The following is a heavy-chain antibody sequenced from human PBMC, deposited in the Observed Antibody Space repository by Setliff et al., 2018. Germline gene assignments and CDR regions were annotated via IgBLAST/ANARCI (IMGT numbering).Heavy chain of an antibody. CDR2: INPNNGKT. J-gene: IGHJ4*02. D-gene: IGHD1-26*01. CDR1: EYCFTGYY. V-gene: IGHV1-2*02. CDR3: ATDHDIVGFGY. Sequence: GASVKVSCKAPEYCFTGYYMHWLRQAPGQGPEWMGWINPNNGKTQYSQMFQGRLTMTKDTSISTVYMELSSLRSDDTAMYYCATDHDIVGFGYWGRGTLVTVS.